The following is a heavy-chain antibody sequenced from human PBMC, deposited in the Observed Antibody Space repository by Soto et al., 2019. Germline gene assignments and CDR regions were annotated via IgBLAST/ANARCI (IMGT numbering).Heavy chain of an antibody. Sequence: QVQLRESGPGLVKPSETLSLTCTVSGGSISNHYWSWIRQPPGKGLEWIGYIYYNGNTNYNPSLKSRVTMSVDPSKNQISLTLSSVPAADTAVYYCARANWNSDYWGQGTLVTVSS. CDR1: GGSISNHY. CDR3: ARANWNSDY. D-gene: IGHD1-20*01. CDR2: IYYNGNT. V-gene: IGHV4-59*11. J-gene: IGHJ4*02.